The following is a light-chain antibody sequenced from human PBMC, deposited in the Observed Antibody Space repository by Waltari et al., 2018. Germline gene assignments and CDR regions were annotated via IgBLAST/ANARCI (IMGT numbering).Light chain of an antibody. Sequence: DIQMTQSPSTLAASVGDRVTITCRASHSIGRWLAWYQQKPGKAPNLLIYYVSTLQTGVPSRFSRSGSGTEFTLTISSLQPDDAATYYCQQYETYPLTFGGGTKVEIK. J-gene: IGKJ4*01. CDR2: YVS. V-gene: IGKV1-5*01. CDR3: QQYETYPLT. CDR1: HSIGRW.